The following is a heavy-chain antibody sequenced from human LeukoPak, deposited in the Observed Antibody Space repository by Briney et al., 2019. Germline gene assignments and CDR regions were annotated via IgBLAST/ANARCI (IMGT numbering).Heavy chain of an antibody. Sequence: ASVKVSCKASGYTFTSYYMHWVRQAPGQGLEWMGLINPTGGSTGYAQKFQGRVTMTRDMSTSTDYMELSRLRSDDTAVYYCARVFRIPNDAFDIWGQGTMVTVSS. CDR1: GYTFTSYY. CDR2: INPTGGST. J-gene: IGHJ3*02. CDR3: ARVFRIPNDAFDI. D-gene: IGHD2-21*01. V-gene: IGHV1-46*01.